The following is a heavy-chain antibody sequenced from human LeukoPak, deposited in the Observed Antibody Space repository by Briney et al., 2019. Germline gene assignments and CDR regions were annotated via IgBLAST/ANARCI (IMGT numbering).Heavy chain of an antibody. Sequence: GGSLRLSCAASGFTFSAYNMNWVRQAPGKGLEWVSSIHITSDWVYYADSVKGRFTISRDNAKNSLYLQMNSLRAEDTAVYYCARGEGLNWNDGGWDYWGQGTLVTASS. V-gene: IGHV3-21*01. CDR1: GFTFSAYN. D-gene: IGHD1-1*01. CDR3: ARGEGLNWNDGGWDY. J-gene: IGHJ4*02. CDR2: IHITSDWV.